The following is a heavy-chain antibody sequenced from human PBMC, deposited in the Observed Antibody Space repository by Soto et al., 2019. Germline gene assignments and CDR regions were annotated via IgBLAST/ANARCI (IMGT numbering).Heavy chain of an antibody. CDR1: GFTFSSYW. D-gene: IGHD2-15*01. V-gene: IGHV3-7*03. J-gene: IGHJ4*02. CDR3: ARDPHKSVEDY. CDR2: IKQDGSGK. Sequence: GGSLRLSCAASGFTFSSYWMSWVRQAPGKGLEWVANIKQDGSGKYYVDSVKGRFTISRDNAKNSLYLQMNSLRAEDTAVYYCARDPHKSVEDYWGQGTLVTVSS.